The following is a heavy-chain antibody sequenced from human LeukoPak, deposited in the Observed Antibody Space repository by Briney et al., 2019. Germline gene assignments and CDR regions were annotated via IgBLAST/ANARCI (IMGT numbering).Heavy chain of an antibody. CDR1: GGSISSYY. CDR2: IYYSGST. V-gene: IGHV4-59*08. J-gene: IGHJ4*02. Sequence: MASETLSLTCTVSGGSISSYYWSWIRQPPGKGLEWIGYIYYSGSTNYNPSLKSRVTISVDTSKNQFSLQLNSVTPEDTAVYYCTREYNPSWYDRFDHWGQGTLVTVSS. D-gene: IGHD6-13*01. CDR3: TREYNPSWYDRFDH.